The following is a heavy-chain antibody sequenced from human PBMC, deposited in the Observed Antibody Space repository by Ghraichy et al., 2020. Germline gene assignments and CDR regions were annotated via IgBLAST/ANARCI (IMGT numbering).Heavy chain of an antibody. Sequence: LSLTCAASGFTFSSYSMNWVRQAPGKGLEWVSYISSSSSTIYYADSVKDRFTISRDNAKNSLYLQMNSLRDEDTAVYYCARAGYCSSTSCHYYYYGMDVWGQGTTVTVSS. D-gene: IGHD2-2*01. CDR3: ARAGYCSSTSCHYYYYGMDV. J-gene: IGHJ6*02. CDR2: ISSSSSTI. CDR1: GFTFSSYS. V-gene: IGHV3-48*02.